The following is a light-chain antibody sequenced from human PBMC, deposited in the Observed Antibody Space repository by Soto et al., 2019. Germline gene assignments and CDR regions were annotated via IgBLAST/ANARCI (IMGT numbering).Light chain of an antibody. V-gene: IGKV2-28*01. CDR3: MQALQTPWT. CDR2: LGS. CDR1: QSLLHINGYNS. J-gene: IGKJ1*01. Sequence: DIVMTQSPLSLPVTPGEPASISCRSSQSLLHINGYNSLDWYLQKPGQSPQLLIYLGSNRASGVPDRLSGSGSGTDFTLKISRVEAEDVGIYYCMQALQTPWTFGQGTKVDIK.